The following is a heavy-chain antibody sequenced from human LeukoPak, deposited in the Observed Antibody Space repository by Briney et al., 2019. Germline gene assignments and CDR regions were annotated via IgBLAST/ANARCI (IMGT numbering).Heavy chain of an antibody. D-gene: IGHD1-26*01. Sequence: ASVKVSCKASGYTFTSYGISWVRQAPGQGLEWMGGISAYNGNTNYAQKLQGRVTMTTDTSTSTAYMELRSLRSDDTAVYYCARTYSGSPTTYFDYWGQGTLVTVSS. CDR3: ARTYSGSPTTYFDY. J-gene: IGHJ4*02. CDR2: ISAYNGNT. V-gene: IGHV1-18*01. CDR1: GYTFTSYG.